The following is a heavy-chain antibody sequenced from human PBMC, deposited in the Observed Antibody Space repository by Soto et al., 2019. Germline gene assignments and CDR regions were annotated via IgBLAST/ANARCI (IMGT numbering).Heavy chain of an antibody. V-gene: IGHV3-48*02. J-gene: IGHJ6*02. CDR3: AREFDYGGNSQGRYYYYYYGMDV. CDR1: GFTFSSYS. D-gene: IGHD4-17*01. CDR2: ISSSSTI. Sequence: GGSLRLSCAASGFTFSSYSMNWVRQAPGKGLEWVSYISSSSTIYYADSVKGRFTISRDNAKNSLYLQMNSLRDEDTAVYYCAREFDYGGNSQGRYYYYYYGMDVWGQGTTVTVSS.